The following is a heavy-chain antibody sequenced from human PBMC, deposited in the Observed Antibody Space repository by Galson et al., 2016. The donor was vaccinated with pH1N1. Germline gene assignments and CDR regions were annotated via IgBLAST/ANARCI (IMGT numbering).Heavy chain of an antibody. CDR2: IKPNSGDT. J-gene: IGHJ4*02. CDR1: GYTFPELS. Sequence: SVKVSCKASGYTFPELSINWVRQAPGKGLEWMGWIKPNSGDTKYAQKFQGRVTMTRDTSISTAYMELSSLRSDDTAIYYCARGRYCNNRDCFMGIDSWGQGTLVTVSS. CDR3: ARGRYCNNRDCFMGIDS. D-gene: IGHD2-8*01. V-gene: IGHV1-2*02.